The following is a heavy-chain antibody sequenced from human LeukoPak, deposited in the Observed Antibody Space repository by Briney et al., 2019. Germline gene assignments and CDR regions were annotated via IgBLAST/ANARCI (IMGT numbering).Heavy chain of an antibody. CDR2: IIPIFGTA. Sequence: SVKVSCKASGYTFTSYYMHWVRQAPGQGLEWMGGIIPIFGTANYAQKFQGRVTITADESTSTAYMELSSLRSEDTAVYYCARKAPGYDSVGFDYWGQGTLVTVSS. V-gene: IGHV1-69*13. CDR1: GYTFTSYY. CDR3: ARKAPGYDSVGFDY. J-gene: IGHJ4*02. D-gene: IGHD5-12*01.